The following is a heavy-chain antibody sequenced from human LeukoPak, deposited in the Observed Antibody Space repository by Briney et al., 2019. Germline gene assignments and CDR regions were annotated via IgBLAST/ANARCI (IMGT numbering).Heavy chain of an antibody. CDR1: GGSFSGYY. CDR2: INHSGST. Sequence: SETLSLTCAVYGGSFSGYYWSWIRQPPGKGLEWIWEINHSGSTNYNPSLKSRVTISVDTSKNQFSLKLSSVTAADTAVYYCARGLGYGDYSNDAFDIWGQGTMVTVSS. D-gene: IGHD4-17*01. J-gene: IGHJ3*02. CDR3: ARGLGYGDYSNDAFDI. V-gene: IGHV4-34*01.